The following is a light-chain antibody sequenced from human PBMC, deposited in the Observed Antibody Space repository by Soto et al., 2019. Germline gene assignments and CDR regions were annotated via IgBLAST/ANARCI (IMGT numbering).Light chain of an antibody. J-gene: IGLJ1*01. CDR2: EIG. CDR3: ASYTSTSTLV. CDR1: TGDIGGYNF. V-gene: IGLV2-14*01. Sequence: QSVLTQPASVSGSPGQSITISCIGTTGDIGGYNFVSWYQQQPGKAPQLMIHEIGNRPSGVSNRFSASKSDNTASLTISGLQPEDEADYYCASYTSTSTLVFGTGTRSPS.